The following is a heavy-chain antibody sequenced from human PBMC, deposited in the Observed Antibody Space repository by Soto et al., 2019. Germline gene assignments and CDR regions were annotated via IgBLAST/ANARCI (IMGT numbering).Heavy chain of an antibody. CDR2: LKNSGSA. D-gene: IGHD2-2*01. V-gene: IGHV4-34*01. CDR3: ARSFCTDTSCSIFDS. Sequence: NPSETLSLTCGAYVGPLSEYSWNWIRQSPGKGLEWMGQLKNSGSAYYNPSLRSRVAISADTSKNQFSLKLTSVTTADTAVYFCARSFCTDTSCSIFDSWGLGTLVTVS. J-gene: IGHJ4*01. CDR1: VGPLSEYS.